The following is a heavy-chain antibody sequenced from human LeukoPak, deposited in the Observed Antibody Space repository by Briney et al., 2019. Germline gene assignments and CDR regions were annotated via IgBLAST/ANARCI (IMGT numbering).Heavy chain of an antibody. Sequence: TSETLSLTCAVYGGSFSGYYWSWIRQPPGKGLEWMGEINHSGSTNYNPSLKSRVTISVDTSKNQFSQKLSSVTAADTAVYYCARAAGSDYDSSGPIDYWGQGTLVTVSS. D-gene: IGHD3-22*01. J-gene: IGHJ4*02. CDR2: INHSGST. CDR1: GGSFSGYY. CDR3: ARAAGSDYDSSGPIDY. V-gene: IGHV4-34*01.